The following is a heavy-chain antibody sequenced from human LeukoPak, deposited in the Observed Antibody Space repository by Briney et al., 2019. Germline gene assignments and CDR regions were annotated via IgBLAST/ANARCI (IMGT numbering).Heavy chain of an antibody. J-gene: IGHJ4*01. CDR1: GFTFSNYN. V-gene: IGHV3-23*01. D-gene: IGHD3-22*01. CDR2: ISNSGGNT. Sequence: GGSLRLSCAASGFTFSNYNMNWVRQAPGKGLEWVSTISNSGGNTYHADSVKGRFTISRDNSKNTLYLQMNSLRAEDTAVYYCAKVMDYYDSSGYYLADWGQGTLVTVSS. CDR3: AKVMDYYDSSGYYLAD.